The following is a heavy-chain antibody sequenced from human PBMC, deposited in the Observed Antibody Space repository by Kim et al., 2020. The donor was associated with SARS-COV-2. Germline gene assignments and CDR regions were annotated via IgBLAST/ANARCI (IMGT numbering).Heavy chain of an antibody. V-gene: IGHV3-23*01. Sequence: GGSLRLSCVASGFSFGTIDMSWVRQAPGKGQKWVSVIKRPDDSAYYAESVKSRFTVSRDSARNTLYFQMNSRRVDDTAVYSCVKGAWLDYWGPGTLVPV. CDR3: VKGAWLDY. CDR1: GFSFGTID. J-gene: IGHJ4*02. D-gene: IGHD5-12*01. CDR2: IKRPDDSA.